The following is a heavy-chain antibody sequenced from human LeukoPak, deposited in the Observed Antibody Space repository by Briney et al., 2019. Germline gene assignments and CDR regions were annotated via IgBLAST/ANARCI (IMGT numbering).Heavy chain of an antibody. D-gene: IGHD3-10*01. J-gene: IGHJ6*02. Sequence: PGGSLRLSCAASGFSFSSYAMSWVRQAPGMGLEWVSAISATDDSTFYTPSVRGRFTISRDNSKNMLYLQMNSLRADDTALYYCSRVVDGSGKSFYYYYGLDVWGQGTTVTVSS. CDR1: GFSFSSYA. CDR2: ISATDDST. V-gene: IGHV3-23*01. CDR3: SRVVDGSGKSFYYYYGLDV.